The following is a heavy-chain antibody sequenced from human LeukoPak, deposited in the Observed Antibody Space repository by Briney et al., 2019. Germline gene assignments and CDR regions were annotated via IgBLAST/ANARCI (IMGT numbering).Heavy chain of an antibody. CDR3: ARHYSGSYHAWLDY. J-gene: IGHJ4*02. D-gene: IGHD1-26*01. CDR2: IYPSDSDT. CDR1: GYTFNGFW. Sequence: GESLKISCKGSGYTFNGFWIAWVRQMPGKGLEWMGIIYPSDSDTRYSPSFQGQVTISADKSISTAYLQRSSLKASDTAMYYCARHYSGSYHAWLDYWGQGTLVTVSS. V-gene: IGHV5-51*01.